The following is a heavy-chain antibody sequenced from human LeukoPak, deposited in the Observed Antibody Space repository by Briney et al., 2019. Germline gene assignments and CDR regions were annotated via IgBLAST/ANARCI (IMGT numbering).Heavy chain of an antibody. CDR1: GGTFSSYA. Sequence: ASVKVSCKASGGTFSSYAISWVRQAPGQGLEWMGGIIPIFGTANYAQKFQGRVTITADESTSTAYMELSSLRSEDTAVYYCARDRGYYGSGSYYHLRPFDYWGQGTLVTVSS. D-gene: IGHD3-10*01. CDR3: ARDRGYYGSGSYYHLRPFDY. J-gene: IGHJ4*02. V-gene: IGHV1-69*01. CDR2: IIPIFGTA.